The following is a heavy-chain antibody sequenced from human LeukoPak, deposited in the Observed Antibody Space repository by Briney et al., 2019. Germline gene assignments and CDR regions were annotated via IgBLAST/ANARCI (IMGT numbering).Heavy chain of an antibody. J-gene: IGHJ4*02. Sequence: GGSLRLSYAASGFTFSNAWMSWVRQAPGKGLEWVGRIKSKTDGGTTDYAAPVKGRFTISRDDSKNTLYLQMNSLKTEDTAVYFCTTGWQITVMPPAPIDDYWGRGTLVTVSS. V-gene: IGHV3-15*01. D-gene: IGHD3-16*01. CDR1: GFTFSNAW. CDR3: TTGWQITVMPPAPIDDY. CDR2: IKSKTDGGTT.